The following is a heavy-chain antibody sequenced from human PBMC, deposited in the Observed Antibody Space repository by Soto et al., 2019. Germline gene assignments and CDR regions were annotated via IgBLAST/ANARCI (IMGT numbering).Heavy chain of an antibody. J-gene: IGHJ6*02. Sequence: ASVKVSWKASGYPYTNSYMHWVRQAPGQGLEWMGWIHPNTGGTNYAQKFQGRVTMTRDTSVSTVYMELNRLTSDDTAIYFCASDFRTRGWFRQAGNFAMDVWGQGTTVTVSS. CDR2: IHPNTGGT. D-gene: IGHD6-19*01. V-gene: IGHV1-2*02. CDR1: GYPYTNSY. CDR3: ASDFRTRGWFRQAGNFAMDV.